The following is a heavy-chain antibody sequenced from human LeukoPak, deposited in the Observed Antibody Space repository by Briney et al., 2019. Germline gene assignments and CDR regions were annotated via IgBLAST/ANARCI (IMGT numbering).Heavy chain of an antibody. CDR3: ARYDVWGSYRAFDY. CDR2: MYHSGST. D-gene: IGHD3-16*02. J-gene: IGHJ4*02. V-gene: IGHV4-38-2*02. CDR1: NYSISTDYY. Sequence: SETLSLTCSVSNYSISTDYYWGWIRQPPGKGLEWIGTMYHSGSTYYNPSLKSRVTISVDTSKNQFSLRLSSVTAADTAVYYCARYDVWGSYRAFDYWGQGTLVTVSS.